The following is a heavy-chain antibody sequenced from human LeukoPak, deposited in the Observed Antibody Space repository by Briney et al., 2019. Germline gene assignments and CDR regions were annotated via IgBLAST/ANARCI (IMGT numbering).Heavy chain of an antibody. V-gene: IGHV4-34*01. CDR3: ARSPRRLGYCSGGSCCYYYGMDV. Sequence: PSETLSLTCAVYGGSFSGYYWSWIRQPPGKGLEWIGEINHSGSTNYNPSLKSRVTISVDTSKNQFSLKLSSVTAADTAVYYCARSPRRLGYCSGGSCCYYYGMDVWGQGTTVTVSS. D-gene: IGHD2-15*01. CDR1: GGSFSGYY. J-gene: IGHJ6*02. CDR2: INHSGST.